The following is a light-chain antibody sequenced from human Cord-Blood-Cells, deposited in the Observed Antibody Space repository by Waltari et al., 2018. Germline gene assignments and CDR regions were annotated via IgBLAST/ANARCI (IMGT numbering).Light chain of an antibody. J-gene: IGKJ2*01. CDR1: QSISSY. CDR3: QQSYSTPYT. V-gene: IGKV1-39*01. Sequence: DIQMTKPPSSLSASVGDRVTITCRASQSISSYLNWYQQKPGKAPKLLIYAASSLQSGVPSRFSGSGSGTDFTLTISSLQPEDFATYYCQQSYSTPYTFGHGTKLEIK. CDR2: AAS.